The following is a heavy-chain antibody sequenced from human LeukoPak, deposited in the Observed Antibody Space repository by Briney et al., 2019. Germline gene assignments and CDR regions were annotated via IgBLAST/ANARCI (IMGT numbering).Heavy chain of an antibody. V-gene: IGHV1-2*02. CDR3: ARWWARTTVTRVPNYFDY. CDR2: INPNSGGT. CDR1: GYTFTGYY. Sequence: ASVKVSCKASGYTFTGYYMHWVRQAPGQGLEWMGWINPNSGGTNYAQKFQGRVTMTTDTSTSTAYMELRSLRSDDTAVYYCARWWARTTVTRVPNYFDYWGQGTLVTVSS. J-gene: IGHJ4*02. D-gene: IGHD4-17*01.